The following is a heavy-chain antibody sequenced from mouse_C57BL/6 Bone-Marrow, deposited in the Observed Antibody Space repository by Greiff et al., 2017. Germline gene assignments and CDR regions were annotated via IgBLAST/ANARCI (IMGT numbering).Heavy chain of an antibody. Sequence: VQLQQSGAELARPGASVKLSCTASGYTFTSYGISWVKQRTGQGLEWIGEIYPRSGNTYYNSKFKGKATLTADKSSSTAYMELRSLTSEDSAVYFCARAGGSSPLLNFDVWGTGTTVTVSS. V-gene: IGHV1-81*01. CDR2: IYPRSGNT. CDR3: ARAGGSSPLLNFDV. CDR1: GYTFTSYG. J-gene: IGHJ1*03. D-gene: IGHD1-1*01.